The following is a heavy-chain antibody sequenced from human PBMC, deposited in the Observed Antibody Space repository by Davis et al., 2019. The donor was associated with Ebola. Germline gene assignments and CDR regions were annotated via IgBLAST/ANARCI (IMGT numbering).Heavy chain of an antibody. CDR2: FSADAAST. Sequence: GGSLRLSCEASGFTFSSYALSWVRQAPGKGLEWLSAFSADAASTYYVDSVKCRFTISRDNGKNSLYLEMDSLRAEDTAIYYCARVRGIGVAGSVIDYWGQGTLVTVSS. J-gene: IGHJ4*02. CDR1: GFTFSSYA. D-gene: IGHD6-19*01. V-gene: IGHV3-23*01. CDR3: ARVRGIGVAGSVIDY.